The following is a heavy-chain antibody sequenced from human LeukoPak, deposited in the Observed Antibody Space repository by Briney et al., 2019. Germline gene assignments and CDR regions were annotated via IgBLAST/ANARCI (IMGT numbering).Heavy chain of an antibody. D-gene: IGHD3-3*01. CDR1: GFTFSTYW. J-gene: IGHJ1*01. V-gene: IGHV3-74*01. Sequence: GGSLRLSCAASGFTFSTYWMHWVRHAPGKGLVWVSRIKSDGSTNYADSVKGRFTISRDNAKNTLSLQMNSLRSEDTGVYYCARAPSEIGGYYPEYFRHWGQGTLVTVSS. CDR2: IKSDGST. CDR3: ARAPSEIGGYYPEYFRH.